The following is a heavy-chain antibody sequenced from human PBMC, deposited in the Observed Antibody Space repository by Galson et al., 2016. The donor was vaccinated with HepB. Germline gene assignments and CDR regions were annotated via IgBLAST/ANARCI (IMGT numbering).Heavy chain of an antibody. CDR1: GYTLIDYY. D-gene: IGHD2-15*01. CDR2: LNPNNGVT. Sequence: SVKVSCKASGYTLIDYYIHWVRQAPGQGLEWMGWLNPNNGVTNYAQKFRGRVTMTRDTSIGTAYMDLSRLRSDDTAVYYCASATFVVVVGGTQLMDVWGQGTTVTVSS. V-gene: IGHV1-2*02. CDR3: ASATFVVVVGGTQLMDV. J-gene: IGHJ6*02.